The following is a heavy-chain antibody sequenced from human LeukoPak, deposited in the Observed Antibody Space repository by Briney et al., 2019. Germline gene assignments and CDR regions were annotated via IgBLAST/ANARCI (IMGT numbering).Heavy chain of an antibody. J-gene: IGHJ3*02. CDR3: ARDLGDYYGSGSYSAFDI. Sequence: SETLSLTCTVSGGSISSYYWSWIRQPPGKGLEWIGYIYYSGSTNYNPSLKSRVTISVDTSKNQFSLKLSSVTAADTAVYYCARDLGDYYGSGSYSAFDICGQGTMVTVSS. CDR1: GGSISSYY. D-gene: IGHD3-10*01. CDR2: IYYSGST. V-gene: IGHV4-59*01.